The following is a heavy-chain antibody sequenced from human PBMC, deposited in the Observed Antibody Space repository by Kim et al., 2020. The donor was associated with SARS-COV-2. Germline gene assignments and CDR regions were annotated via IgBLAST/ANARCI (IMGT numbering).Heavy chain of an antibody. V-gene: IGHV3-30*18. CDR3: GKEPAERAAAGTGVFDL. D-gene: IGHD6-13*01. J-gene: IGHJ3*01. Sequence: GGSLRLSCAASGFTFRNHVMHWVRQPPGKGLEWVSSISNVISDIYYADTVKGRFTISRDNSNNMVYLQMNSLRGEDTAVYYCGKEPAERAAAGTGVFDLRGQGTMVTVSS. CDR2: ISNVISDI. CDR1: GFTFRNHV.